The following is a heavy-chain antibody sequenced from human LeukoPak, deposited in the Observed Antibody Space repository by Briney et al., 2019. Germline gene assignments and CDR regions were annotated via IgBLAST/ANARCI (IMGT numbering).Heavy chain of an antibody. CDR2: ISGSGGST. CDR3: ATGGEDHDSSGDDAFDI. CDR1: GFTFSSYA. Sequence: GGSLRLSCAAFGFTFSSYAMSWVRQAPGKGLEWVSAISGSGGSTYYADSVKGRFTISRDNAKNSLYLQMNSLRAEDTAVYYCATGGEDHDSSGDDAFDIWGQGTMVTVSS. D-gene: IGHD3-22*01. V-gene: IGHV3-23*01. J-gene: IGHJ3*02.